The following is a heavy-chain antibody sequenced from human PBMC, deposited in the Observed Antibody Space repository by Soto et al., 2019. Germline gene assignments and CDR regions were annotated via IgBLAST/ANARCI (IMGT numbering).Heavy chain of an antibody. V-gene: IGHV1-69*12. J-gene: IGHJ4*02. D-gene: IGHD2-2*01. Sequence: QVQLVQSGAEVKKPGSSVKVSCKASGGTFSSYAISWVRQAPGQGLEWMGGIIPILGTANYAQKFQGRVTITAVDFKRTVYRELSSLGSEGTAVYYCARALRCIRPGCRTRWGQGTLVTVSS. CDR3: ARALRCIRPGCRTR. CDR2: IIPILGTA. CDR1: GGTFSSYA.